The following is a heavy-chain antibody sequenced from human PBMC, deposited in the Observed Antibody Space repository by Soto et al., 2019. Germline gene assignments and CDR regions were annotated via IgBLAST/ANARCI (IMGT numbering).Heavy chain of an antibody. D-gene: IGHD3-9*01. Sequence: TLSLTCTVSCRSISGYYWSWIRQPAGERLEWIGRIYTSGTTDFNPSLKGRVTMSVDTSKNQFSLKLTSVTAADTALYYCAREDYYAPGYYVVWGQGTQVTVSS. CDR3: AREDYYAPGYYVV. CDR2: IYTSGTT. CDR1: CRSISGYY. J-gene: IGHJ4*02. V-gene: IGHV4-4*07.